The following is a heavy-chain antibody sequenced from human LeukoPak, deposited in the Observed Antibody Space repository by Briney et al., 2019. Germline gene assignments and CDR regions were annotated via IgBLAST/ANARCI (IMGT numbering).Heavy chain of an antibody. V-gene: IGHV3-23*01. CDR3: ARDSRGYSYGLFNY. CDR2: ISGSGGST. CDR1: GFTFSSYG. D-gene: IGHD5-18*01. Sequence: GGSLRLSCAASGFTFSSYGMSWVRQAPGKGLEWVSAISGSGGSTYYADSVKGRFTISRDNSKNTLYLQMNSLRAEDTAVYYCARDSRGYSYGLFNYWGQGTLVTVSS. J-gene: IGHJ4*02.